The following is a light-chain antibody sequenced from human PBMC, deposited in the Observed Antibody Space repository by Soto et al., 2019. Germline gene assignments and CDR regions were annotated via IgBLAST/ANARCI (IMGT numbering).Light chain of an antibody. CDR1: SSDIGSHNL. CDR3: CSYASSSLPYV. CDR2: EVT. Sequence: QSALTQPASVSGSPGQSITISCTGTSSDIGSHNLVSWYQQHPGKAPKLIIYEVTKRPSGVSNRFSGSKSGNTASLTISGLQPEDEADYYCCSYASSSLPYVFATGTKLTVL. V-gene: IGLV2-23*02. J-gene: IGLJ1*01.